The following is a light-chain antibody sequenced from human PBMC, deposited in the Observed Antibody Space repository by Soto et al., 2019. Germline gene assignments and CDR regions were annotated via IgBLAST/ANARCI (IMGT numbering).Light chain of an antibody. J-gene: IGLJ1*01. CDR2: DVS. CDR1: SSDVGGYNY. Sequence: QSALTQPRSVSGSPGQSVTISCTGTSSDVGGYNYVSWYQQHPGKAPKLMIYDVSNRPSGVSSRFSGSKSGNTASLTISGLQAEDEADYYCISYTGSSTSYVFGSGTKLTVL. V-gene: IGLV2-11*01. CDR3: ISYTGSSTSYV.